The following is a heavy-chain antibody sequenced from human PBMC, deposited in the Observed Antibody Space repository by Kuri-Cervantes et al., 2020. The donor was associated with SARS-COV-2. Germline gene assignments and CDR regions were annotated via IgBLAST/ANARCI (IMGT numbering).Heavy chain of an antibody. Sequence: GESLKISCAASGFTFSDYYMSWIRQAPGKGLEWVSYISSSGSTIYYADSVKGRFTISRDNAKNSLYLQMNSLRAEDTALYYCAKDIGGGDCSGGSCYSGGPFDYWGQGTLVTVSS. V-gene: IGHV3-11*01. D-gene: IGHD2-15*01. CDR2: ISSSGSTI. CDR1: GFTFSDYY. CDR3: AKDIGGGDCSGGSCYSGGPFDY. J-gene: IGHJ4*02.